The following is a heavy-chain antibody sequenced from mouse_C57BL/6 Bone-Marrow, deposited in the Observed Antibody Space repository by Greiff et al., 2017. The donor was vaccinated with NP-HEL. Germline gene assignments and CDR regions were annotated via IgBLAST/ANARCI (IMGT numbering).Heavy chain of an antibody. D-gene: IGHD1-1*01. J-gene: IGHJ1*03. CDR1: GYTFTDYE. Sequence: QVQLQQSGAELVRPGASVTLSCKASGYTFTDYEMHWVKQTPVHGLEWIGAIDPETGGTAYNQKFKGKAILTADKSSSTAYMELRSLTSEDSAVYYCTRMRGLYYYGSSYDWYFDVWGTGTTVTVSS. CDR3: TRMRGLYYYGSSYDWYFDV. CDR2: IDPETGGT. V-gene: IGHV1-15*01.